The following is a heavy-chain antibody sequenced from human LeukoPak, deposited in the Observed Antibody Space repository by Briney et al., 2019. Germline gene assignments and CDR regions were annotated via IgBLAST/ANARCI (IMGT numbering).Heavy chain of an antibody. J-gene: IGHJ4*02. CDR2: ISYDGSNK. CDR1: GFTFSSYG. Sequence: PGGSLRLSCAASGFTFSSYGMHWVRQAPGKGLEWVAVISYDGSNKYYADSVKGRFTISRDNSKNTLYLQMNSLRAEDTAVYYCASRIVGTPDYFDYWGQGTLVTVSS. CDR3: ASRIVGTPDYFDY. D-gene: IGHD1-26*01. V-gene: IGHV3-30*03.